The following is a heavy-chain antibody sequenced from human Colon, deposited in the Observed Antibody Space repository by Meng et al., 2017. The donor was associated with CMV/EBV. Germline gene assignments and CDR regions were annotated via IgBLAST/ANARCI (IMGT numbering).Heavy chain of an antibody. Sequence: GGSLRLSCAASGLIFSDSAMYWVRQASGKGLEWVGRIRSKANNYATTYAASVEGRFTISRDDSKNMVYLEMNSLKTEDTAVYYCSRPTAVASSATDYWGQGTLVTVSS. CDR1: GLIFSDSA. J-gene: IGHJ4*02. D-gene: IGHD6-19*01. V-gene: IGHV3-73*01. CDR3: SRPTAVASSATDY. CDR2: IRSKANNYAT.